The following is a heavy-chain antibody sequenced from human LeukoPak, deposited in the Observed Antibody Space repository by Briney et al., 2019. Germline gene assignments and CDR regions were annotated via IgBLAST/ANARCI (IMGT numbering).Heavy chain of an antibody. D-gene: IGHD3-9*01. Sequence: GASVKVSCKASGGTFSSYAISWVRQATGQGLEWMGWMNPNSGNTGYAQKFQGRVTMTRNTSISTAYMELSSLRSEDTAVYYCARGGYDILTAPDWFDPWGQGTLVTVSS. V-gene: IGHV1-8*02. CDR1: GGTFSSYA. J-gene: IGHJ5*02. CDR2: MNPNSGNT. CDR3: ARGGYDILTAPDWFDP.